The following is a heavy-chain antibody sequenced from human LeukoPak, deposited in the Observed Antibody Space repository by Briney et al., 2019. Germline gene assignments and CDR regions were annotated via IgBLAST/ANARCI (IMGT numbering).Heavy chain of an antibody. CDR2: IYYSGST. Sequence: PSETLSLTCTVSGGSISSSSYYWGWIRQPPGKGLEWIGSIYYSGSTYYNPSLKSRVTISVDTSKNQFSLKLSSVTAADTAVYYCASNARDGGVWGKGTTVTISS. V-gene: IGHV4-39*07. CDR1: GGSISSSSYY. D-gene: IGHD5-24*01. J-gene: IGHJ6*04. CDR3: ASNARDGGV.